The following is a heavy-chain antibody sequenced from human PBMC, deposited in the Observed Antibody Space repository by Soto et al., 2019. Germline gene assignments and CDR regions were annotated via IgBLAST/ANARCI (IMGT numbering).Heavy chain of an antibody. CDR3: AREEGARERDY. D-gene: IGHD1-1*01. Sequence: QVQLVQSGAEVKKPGSSVKISCKASGGPLSSYAISWVRQAPGQGLEWMGGIIPIFGTANYARKFQGRVTITEVRSTNTAYMTMGSLRSEERAVYYCAREEGARERDYWGQGTLVTVSS. CDR2: IIPIFGTA. V-gene: IGHV1-69*06. J-gene: IGHJ4*02. CDR1: GGPLSSYA.